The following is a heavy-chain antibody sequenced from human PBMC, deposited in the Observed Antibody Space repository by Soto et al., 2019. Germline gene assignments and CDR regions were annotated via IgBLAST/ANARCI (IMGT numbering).Heavy chain of an antibody. Sequence: PSETLSLTCTVSGGSISSGGYYWSWIRQHPGKGLEWIGYIYYSGSTYYNPSLKSRVTISVDTSKNQFSLKLSSVTAADTAVYYCARDRTYYYDSSGLAFDIWGQGTMVTVS. CDR2: IYYSGST. CDR3: ARDRTYYYDSSGLAFDI. V-gene: IGHV4-31*03. J-gene: IGHJ3*02. D-gene: IGHD3-22*01. CDR1: GGSISSGGYY.